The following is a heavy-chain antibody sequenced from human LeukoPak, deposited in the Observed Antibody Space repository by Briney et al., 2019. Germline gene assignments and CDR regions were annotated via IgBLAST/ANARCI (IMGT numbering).Heavy chain of an antibody. CDR1: GFTFSSYA. CDR3: AKGLPIFVVVPAANDY. J-gene: IGHJ4*02. V-gene: IGHV3-23*01. CDR2: ISGSGGST. Sequence: PGGSLRLSCAASGFTFSSYAMSWVRQAPGKGLEWVSAISGSGGSTYYADSVKGRFTISRDNSKNTLYLQMNSLRAEDTAVYYCAKGLPIFVVVPAANDYWGQGTLVTVSS. D-gene: IGHD2-2*01.